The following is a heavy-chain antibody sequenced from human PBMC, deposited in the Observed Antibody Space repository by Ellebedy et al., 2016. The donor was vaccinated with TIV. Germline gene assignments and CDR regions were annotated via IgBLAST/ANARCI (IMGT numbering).Heavy chain of an antibody. Sequence: SETLSLTCTVSGGSINSRVYYWGWIRQPPGTGLERIGNIYYSGSTYYNPSLKSRVTISVDTSKNQFSLKLSSVTAADTAVYSCARLTISTSGFDYWGQGALVTVSS. CDR1: GGSINSRVYY. J-gene: IGHJ4*02. CDR3: ARLTISTSGFDY. D-gene: IGHD6-13*01. CDR2: IYYSGST. V-gene: IGHV4-39*01.